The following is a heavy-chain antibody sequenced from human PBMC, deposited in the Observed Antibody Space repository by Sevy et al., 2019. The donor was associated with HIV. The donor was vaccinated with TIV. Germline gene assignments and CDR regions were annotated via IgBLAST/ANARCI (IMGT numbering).Heavy chain of an antibody. CDR2: ISGSGIT. CDR3: ARDPLLGIAREVARGGY. J-gene: IGHJ4*02. V-gene: IGHV3-11*01. D-gene: IGHD2-2*03. CDR1: GFIFSDYY. Sequence: GGSLRLSCSGSGFIFSDYYMSWIRQAPGRGLEWVSYISGSGITYYADSVEGRFTISRDNARNSRYLQMNSLRADDTAGYYCARDPLLGIAREVARGGYWGQGTLVTVSS.